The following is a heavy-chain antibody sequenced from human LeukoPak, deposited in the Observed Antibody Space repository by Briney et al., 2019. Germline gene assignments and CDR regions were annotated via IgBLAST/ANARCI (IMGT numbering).Heavy chain of an antibody. D-gene: IGHD3-22*01. CDR2: IENSGST. J-gene: IGHJ5*02. CDR1: GGSVKSYY. CDR3: AGDKTPYYYDSSAPTGWFDP. Sequence: SETLSLTCTVSGGSVKSYYWSWIRQPPGKRLEWIGNIENSGSTHYNPSLKSRVSISVDKTKNHISLNLTSATAADTAMYYCAGDKTPYYYDSSAPTGWFDPWGQGTLVTVSS. V-gene: IGHV4-59*02.